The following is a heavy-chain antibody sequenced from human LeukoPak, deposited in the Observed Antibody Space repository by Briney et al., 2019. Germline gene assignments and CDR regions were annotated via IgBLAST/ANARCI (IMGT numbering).Heavy chain of an antibody. Sequence: PGGSLRLSCAASGFTFSSYAMHGVRQAPGKGLEWVAVISYDGSNKYYADSVKGRFTISRDNAKNSLFLQMNSLRAEDTAVYYCARDPVEGSMVRGVTYWGQGTLVTVSS. D-gene: IGHD3-10*01. J-gene: IGHJ4*02. CDR3: ARDPVEGSMVRGVTY. CDR2: ISYDGSNK. CDR1: GFTFSSYA. V-gene: IGHV3-30-3*01.